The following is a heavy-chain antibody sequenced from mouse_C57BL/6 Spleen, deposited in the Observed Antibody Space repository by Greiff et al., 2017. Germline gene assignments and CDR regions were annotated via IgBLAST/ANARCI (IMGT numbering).Heavy chain of an antibody. J-gene: IGHJ1*03. Sequence: EVMLVESGGGLVQPGGSLSLSCAASGFTFTDYYMSWVRQPPGKALEWLGFIRNKANGYTTEYSASVKGRFTISRDNSQSILYLQMNALRAEDSATYYCARSLLRYWYFDVWGTGTTVTVSS. D-gene: IGHD1-2*01. V-gene: IGHV7-3*01. CDR3: ARSLLRYWYFDV. CDR2: IRNKANGYTT. CDR1: GFTFTDYY.